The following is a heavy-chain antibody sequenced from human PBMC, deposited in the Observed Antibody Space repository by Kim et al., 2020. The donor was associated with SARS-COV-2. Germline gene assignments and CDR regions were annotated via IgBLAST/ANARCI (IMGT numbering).Heavy chain of an antibody. CDR3: ARVGEVALIDY. V-gene: IGHV3-33*01. Sequence: YYEDTVKGRHSIPRDKAKITLYLQMNSLRAEDTAVYYCARVGEVALIDYWGQGTLVTVSS. J-gene: IGHJ4*01. D-gene: IGHD5-12*01.